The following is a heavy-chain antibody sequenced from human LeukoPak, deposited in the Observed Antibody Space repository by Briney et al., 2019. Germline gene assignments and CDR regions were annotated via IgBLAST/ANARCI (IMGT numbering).Heavy chain of an antibody. J-gene: IGHJ4*02. CDR1: GSSLTTSGVG. D-gene: IGHD1-7*01. V-gene: IGHV2-5*02. CDR3: ARDPGWRTFDF. Sequence: SGPTLVNPTQTLTLTCTFSGSSLTTSGVGVGWIRQPPGKALEWLALIYWDDDKRYSPSLKTRLTITKDISENQVVLTMTNMDSVDTATYYCARDPGWRTFDFWGQGALITVSS. CDR2: IYWDDDK.